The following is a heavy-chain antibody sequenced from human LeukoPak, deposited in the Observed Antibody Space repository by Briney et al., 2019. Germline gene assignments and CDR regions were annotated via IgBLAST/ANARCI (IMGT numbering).Heavy chain of an antibody. J-gene: IGHJ4*02. Sequence: GGSLRLSCAASGFTFSSYAMHWVRQAPGKGLEWVAVIPYDGSNKYYTDSVKGRFTISRDNSKNTLHLQMNSLRAEDTAVYYCAKSSSYYDSRGYYSPDYFDYWGQGTLVTVSS. CDR1: GFTFSSYA. CDR3: AKSSSYYDSRGYYSPDYFDY. V-gene: IGHV3-30*18. D-gene: IGHD3-22*01. CDR2: IPYDGSNK.